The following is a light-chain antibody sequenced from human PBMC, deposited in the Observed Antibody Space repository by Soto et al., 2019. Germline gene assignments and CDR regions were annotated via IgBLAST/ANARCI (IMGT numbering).Light chain of an antibody. CDR3: QQYVSSGT. Sequence: EMVLTQSPGSLSLSPGERATLSCRASQSVDSSFFAWYQQKPGQAPRLLIYGASNRATGIPDRFSGSGSGTDFTLTISRLEPEDFAVYYCQQYVSSGTFGQGTKVEIK. V-gene: IGKV3-20*01. CDR2: GAS. J-gene: IGKJ1*01. CDR1: QSVDSSF.